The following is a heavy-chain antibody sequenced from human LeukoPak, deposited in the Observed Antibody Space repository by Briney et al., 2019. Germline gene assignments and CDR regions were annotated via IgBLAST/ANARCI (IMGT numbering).Heavy chain of an antibody. Sequence: ASVKVSCKASGYSFTNYDINWVRQATGHGLEWIGWMNPNSGTVGYAQKFQGRVTMTRNASISAAYMELSSLTSEDAAVYYCTRGASDYWGENYFDYWGQGSLVTVSS. CDR1: GYSFTNYD. V-gene: IGHV1-8*01. J-gene: IGHJ4*02. D-gene: IGHD7-27*01. CDR3: TRGASDYWGENYFDY. CDR2: MNPNSGTV.